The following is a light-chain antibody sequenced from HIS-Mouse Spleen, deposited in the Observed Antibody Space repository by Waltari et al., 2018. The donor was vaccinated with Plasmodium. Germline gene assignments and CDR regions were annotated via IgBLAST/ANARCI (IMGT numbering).Light chain of an antibody. Sequence: SYELTQPPSVSVSPGQKARTTCSGAALPKKYAYWYQQKSGQAPVLVIYEDSKRPSGIPERFSGSSSGTMATLTISGAQVEDEADYYCYSTDSSGNHRVFGGGTKLTVL. V-gene: IGLV3-10*01. CDR3: YSTDSSGNHRV. J-gene: IGLJ3*02. CDR2: EDS. CDR1: ALPKKY.